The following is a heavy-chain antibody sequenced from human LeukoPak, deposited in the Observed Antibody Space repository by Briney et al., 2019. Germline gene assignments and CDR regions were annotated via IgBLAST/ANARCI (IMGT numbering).Heavy chain of an antibody. CDR2: ISSSTTHI. J-gene: IGHJ4*02. D-gene: IGHD3-22*01. Sequence: RGCLRVSCAVPGVTFSSYSLGSGRQTPRSRLWWVSSISSSTTHIYYADSVKGRFSISRDNAKNSLYLQMDSLRAEDTAVYYCVRNSGGYPWYFDYWGQGTLVTVSS. CDR1: GVTFSSYS. CDR3: VRNSGGYPWYFDY. V-gene: IGHV3-21*01.